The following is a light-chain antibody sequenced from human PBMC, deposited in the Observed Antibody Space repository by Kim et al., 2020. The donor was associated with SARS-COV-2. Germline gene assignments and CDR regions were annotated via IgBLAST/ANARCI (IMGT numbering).Light chain of an antibody. Sequence: SPGERATLSCRASQIVSSNLAWYQQKPGQAPRLLIYGASTRATGIPARFSGSGSGTEFTLTISSLQSEDFAVYYCQQYNNWPPLTFGGGTKVDIK. CDR1: QIVSSN. CDR2: GAS. J-gene: IGKJ4*01. V-gene: IGKV3-15*01. CDR3: QQYNNWPPLT.